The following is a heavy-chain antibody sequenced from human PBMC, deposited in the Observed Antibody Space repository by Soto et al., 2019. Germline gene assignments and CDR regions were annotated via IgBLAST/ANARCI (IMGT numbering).Heavy chain of an antibody. CDR1: GVTFSDHS. CDR2: IRNRANSYTT. J-gene: IGHJ3*01. CDR3: VRDLTYYYDSRDYR. D-gene: IGHD3-22*01. V-gene: IGHV3-72*01. Sequence: PVEFRRLSCATSGVTFSDHSIDCVRQAPGKGLEWVGRIRNRANSYTTEYAASVKGRFTISRDDLTNSLYLKMSSLKTEDTAVYYCVRDLTYYYDSRDYRWGRGT.